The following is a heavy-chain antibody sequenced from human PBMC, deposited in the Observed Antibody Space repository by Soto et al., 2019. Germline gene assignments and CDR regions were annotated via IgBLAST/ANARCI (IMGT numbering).Heavy chain of an antibody. Sequence: GGSLRLSCTASGFTFSSYGMGWVRQAPGKGLQWVSTIRGDGGQTHYTDSVKGRFPISRDNSKNTVYLQTDSLRAEDTAMYFCARDVGLDSDDFFAYWGQGTHVTVSS. CDR3: ARDVGLDSDDFFAY. D-gene: IGHD3-9*01. CDR1: GFTFSSYG. CDR2: IRGDGGQT. V-gene: IGHV3-23*01. J-gene: IGHJ4*02.